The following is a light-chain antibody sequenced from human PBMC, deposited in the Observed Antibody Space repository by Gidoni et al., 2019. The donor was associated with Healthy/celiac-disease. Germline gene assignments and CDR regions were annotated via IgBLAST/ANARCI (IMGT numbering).Light chain of an antibody. J-gene: IGKJ1*01. Sequence: DIVMTQSPLSLPVTPGEPASISCRSSKSLLHSNGYNYLDWYLQKPGQSLQLLISLGSNRASGVPDRFSGSGSGTDFTLKSSRVEAEDVGVYYCMQALQTPTFGQGTKVEIK. CDR2: LGS. V-gene: IGKV2-28*01. CDR1: KSLLHSNGYNY. CDR3: MQALQTPT.